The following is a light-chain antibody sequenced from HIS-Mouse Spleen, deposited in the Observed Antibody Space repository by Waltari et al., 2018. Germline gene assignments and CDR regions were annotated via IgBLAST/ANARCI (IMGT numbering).Light chain of an antibody. CDR2: DGS. CDR1: NIGSKR. CDR3: QVWDSSSARV. Sequence: SYVLTQPPSVSVAPGQTARSTCGGNNIGSKRVHWDQQKPGKAPVLVVYDGSDRPSGIPERFSGSNSGTTATLTISRVEAGDEADDYCQVWDSSSARVFGTGTKVTVL. J-gene: IGLJ1*01. V-gene: IGLV3-21*02.